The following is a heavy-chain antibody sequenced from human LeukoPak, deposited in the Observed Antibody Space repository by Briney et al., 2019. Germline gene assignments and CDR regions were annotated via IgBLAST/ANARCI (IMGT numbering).Heavy chain of an antibody. V-gene: IGHV1-2*02. Sequence: ASVKVSCKASGYTFTGYYMHWVRQAPGQGLEWMGWINPNSGGTNYAQKFQGRVTMTRDTSISTAYMALSRLRSDDTAVYYCAGVRSGGYWGDNWFDPWGQGTLVTVSS. CDR1: GYTFTGYY. CDR2: INPNSGGT. D-gene: IGHD1-26*01. CDR3: AGVRSGGYWGDNWFDP. J-gene: IGHJ5*02.